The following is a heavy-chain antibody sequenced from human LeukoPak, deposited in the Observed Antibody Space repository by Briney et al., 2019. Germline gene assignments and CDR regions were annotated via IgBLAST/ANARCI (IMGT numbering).Heavy chain of an antibody. V-gene: IGHV3-21*01. CDR2: ISSSSSYI. J-gene: IGHJ4*02. D-gene: IGHD6-6*01. CDR1: GFTFSSYS. Sequence: GGSLRLSCAASGFTFSSYSMNWVRQAPGKGLELVSSISSSSSYIYYADSVKGRFTISRDNAKNSLYLQMNSLRAEDTAVYYCARDSIIAARPLDYWGQGTLVIVSS. CDR3: ARDSIIAARPLDY.